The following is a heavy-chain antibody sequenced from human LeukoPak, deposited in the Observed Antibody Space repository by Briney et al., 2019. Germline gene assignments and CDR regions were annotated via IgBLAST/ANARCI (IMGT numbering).Heavy chain of an antibody. Sequence: GGALRLPCAASGFTFSTYSMNWVRQAPGKGREWVSSIISSSSYIYYADSVKGRFTISRDNAKNSLYLQMNSLRAEDTAVYYCARDPQYCSGGSCYSFDYWGQGTLVTVSS. CDR3: ARDPQYCSGGSCYSFDY. D-gene: IGHD2-15*01. V-gene: IGHV3-21*01. CDR2: IISSSSYI. J-gene: IGHJ4*02. CDR1: GFTFSTYS.